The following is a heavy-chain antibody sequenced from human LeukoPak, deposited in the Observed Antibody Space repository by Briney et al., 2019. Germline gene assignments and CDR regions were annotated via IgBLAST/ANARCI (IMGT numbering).Heavy chain of an antibody. CDR1: GFTFDDYA. Sequence: PGGSLRLSCAASGFTFDDYAMHWVRQTPGKGLEWVSHISWNSATIEYADSVKGRFTISRDNAKNSLYLQMNSLRAEDTALYYCARGSNWAFDYWGQGTLVTVSS. J-gene: IGHJ4*02. D-gene: IGHD6-13*01. CDR3: ARGSNWAFDY. CDR2: ISWNSATI. V-gene: IGHV3-9*01.